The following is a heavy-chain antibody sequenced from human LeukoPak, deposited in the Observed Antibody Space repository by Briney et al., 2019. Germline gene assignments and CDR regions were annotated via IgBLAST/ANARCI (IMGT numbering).Heavy chain of an antibody. D-gene: IGHD3-22*01. CDR1: GFTFSSYV. CDR2: ISYDGSNE. V-gene: IGHV3-30*04. Sequence: GGSLRLSCAASGFTFSSYVMHWVRQAPGKGLEWVAIISYDGSNEYYADSVKGRFTISRDNSKNTLYLQMNSLRAEDTAEYYCAKSSGPGYNFDRRGYFYFDYWGQGTLVTVSS. J-gene: IGHJ4*02. CDR3: AKSSGPGYNFDRRGYFYFDY.